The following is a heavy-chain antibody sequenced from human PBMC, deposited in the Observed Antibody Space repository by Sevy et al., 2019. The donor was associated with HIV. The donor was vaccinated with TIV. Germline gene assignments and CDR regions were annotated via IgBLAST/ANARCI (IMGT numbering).Heavy chain of an antibody. Sequence: GGSLRLSCAASGFTFSSYGMHWVRQAPGKGLEWVAVIWYDGSNKYYADSVKGRFTISRDNSKNTLYLQMNSLRAEDTAVYYCAKPGAWFGESPDAFDNWGQGTMVTVSS. V-gene: IGHV3-33*06. J-gene: IGHJ3*02. CDR3: AKPGAWFGESPDAFDN. CDR1: GFTFSSYG. CDR2: IWYDGSNK. D-gene: IGHD3-10*01.